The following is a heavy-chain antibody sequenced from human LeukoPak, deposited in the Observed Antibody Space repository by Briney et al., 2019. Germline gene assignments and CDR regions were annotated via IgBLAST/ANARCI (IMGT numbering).Heavy chain of an antibody. CDR1: GYTVTSYY. V-gene: IGHV1-46*01. CDR2: INPSGGST. D-gene: IGHD4-23*01. J-gene: IGHJ4*02. Sequence: GASVKVSCKASGYTVTSYYMHWVRQAPGQGLEWMGIINPSGGSTSYAQKFQGRVTMTRDMSRSTVYMELSSLRSEDTAVYYCARVDYGGNSGYYFDYWGQGTLVTVSS. CDR3: ARVDYGGNSGYYFDY.